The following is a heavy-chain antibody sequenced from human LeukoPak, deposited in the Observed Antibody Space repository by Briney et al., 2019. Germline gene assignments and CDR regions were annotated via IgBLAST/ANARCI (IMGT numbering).Heavy chain of an antibody. CDR3: ASSSMVRGVIVYYYYMDV. Sequence: PGGSLRLSCAASGFTFSSYGMHWVRQAPGKGLEWVAVIWYDGSNKYYADSVKGRFTISRDNAKNTLYLQMNSLRAEDTAVYYCASSSMVRGVIVYYYYMDVWGKGITVTVSS. V-gene: IGHV3-33*03. J-gene: IGHJ6*03. D-gene: IGHD3-10*01. CDR1: GFTFSSYG. CDR2: IWYDGSNK.